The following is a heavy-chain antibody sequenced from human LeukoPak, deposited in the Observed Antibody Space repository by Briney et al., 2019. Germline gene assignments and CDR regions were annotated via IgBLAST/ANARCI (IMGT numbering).Heavy chain of an antibody. V-gene: IGHV3-74*01. CDR3: ARDLTGSVFDF. Sequence: GGSLRLSCAASGFTFSSYWMHWVRQVPGKGLACVSRITSDGSSTSYADSVRGRFTISRDNAKNTVYLQMNSLRAEDTAVYYCARDLTGSVFDFWGQGTLVTVSS. J-gene: IGHJ4*02. D-gene: IGHD4/OR15-4a*01. CDR2: ITSDGSST. CDR1: GFTFSSYW.